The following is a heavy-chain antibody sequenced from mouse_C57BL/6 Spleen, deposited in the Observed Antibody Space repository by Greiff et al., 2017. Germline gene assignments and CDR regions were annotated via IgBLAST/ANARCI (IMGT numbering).Heavy chain of an antibody. Sequence: VQLQQSGPELVKPGASVKISCKASGYTFTDYYMNWVKQSHGKSLEWIGDINPNNGGTSYNQKFKGKATLTVDKSSSTAYMALRSLTSEDSAVXYCERGGPEAMDYWGQGTSVTVSS. CDR3: ERGGPEAMDY. V-gene: IGHV1-26*01. J-gene: IGHJ4*01. CDR1: GYTFTDYY. CDR2: INPNNGGT.